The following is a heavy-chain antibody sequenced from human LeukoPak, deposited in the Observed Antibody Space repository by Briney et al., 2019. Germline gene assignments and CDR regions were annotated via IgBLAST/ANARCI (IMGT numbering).Heavy chain of an antibody. CDR2: ISYTGST. J-gene: IGHJ4*02. V-gene: IGHV4-39*01. Sequence: NPSETLSLTCTVSGGSISSSSYYWGWIRQPPGKGLEWIGSISYTGSTYYNPSLKSRVTVSVDTSKNQFSLKLRSVTAADTAVYYCARLFGQYYFDYWGQGTLVTVSS. CDR1: GGSISSSSYY. CDR3: ARLFGQYYFDY. D-gene: IGHD3-10*01.